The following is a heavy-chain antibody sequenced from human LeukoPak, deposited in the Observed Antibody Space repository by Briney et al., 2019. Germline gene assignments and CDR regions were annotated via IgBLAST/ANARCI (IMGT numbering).Heavy chain of an antibody. D-gene: IGHD2-2*01. CDR1: GYTFTSYG. J-gene: IGHJ4*02. Sequence: ASVKVSCKASGYTFTSYGISWVRQAPGQGLEWMGWISAYNGNTNYAQKLQGRVTMTTDTSTSTVYMELRSLRSGDTAVYYCARGFRIVVVPAAISGYWGQGTLVTVSS. CDR2: ISAYNGNT. CDR3: ARGFRIVVVPAAISGY. V-gene: IGHV1-18*01.